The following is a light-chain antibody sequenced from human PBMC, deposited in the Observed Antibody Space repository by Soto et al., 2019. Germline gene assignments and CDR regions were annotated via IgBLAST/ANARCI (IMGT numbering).Light chain of an antibody. CDR1: QGIRNY. J-gene: IGKJ5*01. CDR3: QKYISAPIT. V-gene: IGKV1-27*01. Sequence: DIQMTQSPSSLSASVGDRVTITCRARQGIRNYLAWYQQKPGKVPKLLIYAASTLQPGVPSRFSGSGSGTDFTLTISSLQPEDVATYYCQKYISAPITFGQGTRLEIK. CDR2: AAS.